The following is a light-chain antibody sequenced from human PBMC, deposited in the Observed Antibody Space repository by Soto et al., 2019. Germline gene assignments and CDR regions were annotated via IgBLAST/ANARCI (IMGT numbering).Light chain of an antibody. CDR3: PQRSNLPRT. CDR2: GAS. J-gene: IGKJ1*01. CDR1: QSVSSSY. V-gene: IGKV3D-20*02. Sequence: IGWPQSPGTLSLSPGERATLSCRASQSVSSSYLAWYQQKPGQAPRLLIYGASSRATGIPARFSGSGSGTDFTLTISSLEPEDFAVYYCPQRSNLPRTFGQGTKVDIK.